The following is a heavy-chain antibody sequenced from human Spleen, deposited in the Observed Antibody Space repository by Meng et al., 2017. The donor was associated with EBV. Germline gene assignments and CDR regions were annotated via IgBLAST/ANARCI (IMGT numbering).Heavy chain of an antibody. CDR2: MNQKNGNK. D-gene: IGHD2/OR15-2a*01. Sequence: ATVKKPPASSEASGRDSVYSFSRYDFDWRRQAAGQSLESMGWMNQKNGNKENAQKFQGRVTMTTNTSTKTASMALSRLSTEDTAVYFYTRVEGQLPSRPRHWFHPWGQGTLVTVSS. V-gene: IGHV1-8*01. CDR1: VYSFSRYD. J-gene: IGHJ5*02. CDR3: TRVEGQLPSRPRHWFHP.